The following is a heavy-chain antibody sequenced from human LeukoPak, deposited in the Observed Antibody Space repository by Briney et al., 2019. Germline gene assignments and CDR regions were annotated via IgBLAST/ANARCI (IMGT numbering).Heavy chain of an antibody. J-gene: IGHJ5*02. CDR3: AMYYDSSGYGFDP. V-gene: IGHV4-39*07. D-gene: IGHD3-22*01. CDR1: GVSISSSSYY. CDR2: IYYSGST. Sequence: SETLSLTCTVSGVSISSSSYYWGWIRQPPGKGLEWIGSIYYSGSTYYNPSLKSRVTISVDTSKNQFSLKLSSVTAADTAVYYCAMYYDSSGYGFDPWGQGTLVTVSS.